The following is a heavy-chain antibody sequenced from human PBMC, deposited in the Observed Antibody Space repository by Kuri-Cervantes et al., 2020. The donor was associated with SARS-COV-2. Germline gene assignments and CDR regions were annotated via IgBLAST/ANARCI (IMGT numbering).Heavy chain of an antibody. D-gene: IGHD2-15*01. Sequence: GGSLRLSWAASGFTFSDHYMDWVRQAPGKGLEWVGRTRNKVNSYTTEYAASVKGRFTISRDDSKNSLYLQMNNLRTDDTATYYCARVGFYSYYGMDVWGQGTTVTVSS. CDR3: ARVGFYSYYGMDV. J-gene: IGHJ6*02. CDR1: GFTFSDHY. V-gene: IGHV3-72*01. CDR2: TRNKVNSYTT.